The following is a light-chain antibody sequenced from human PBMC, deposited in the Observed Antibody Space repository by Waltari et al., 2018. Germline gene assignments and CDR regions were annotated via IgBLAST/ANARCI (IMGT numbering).Light chain of an antibody. CDR2: DVT. J-gene: IGLJ2*01. CDR3: SSYTSSSTPV. Sequence: APKLMIYDVTTRPSGVSSRLPGKNSGNTAALTISGLQAEDEADYFCSSYTSSSTPVFGGGTKLTGL. V-gene: IGLV2-14*03.